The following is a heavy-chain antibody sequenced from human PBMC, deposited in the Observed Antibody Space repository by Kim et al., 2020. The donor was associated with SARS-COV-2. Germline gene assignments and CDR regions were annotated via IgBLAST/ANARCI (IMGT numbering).Heavy chain of an antibody. V-gene: IGHV4-34*01. Sequence: NYNPSLKSRVTISVDTSKNQFSLKLSSVTAADTAVYYCARTPSSYRGADIWGQGTMVTVSS. D-gene: IGHD6-13*01. CDR3: ARTPSSYRGADI. J-gene: IGHJ3*02.